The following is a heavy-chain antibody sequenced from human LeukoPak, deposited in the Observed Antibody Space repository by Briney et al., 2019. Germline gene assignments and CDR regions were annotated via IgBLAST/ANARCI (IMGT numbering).Heavy chain of an antibody. CDR2: ISNSGGST. Sequence: GGSLGLSCAASGFTFSSYAMSWVRQAPGKGLEWVSVISNSGGSTFYADSVKGRFTISRDNSKNTPYLQMNSLRAEDTAVYYCAKRASGSGTSLYYFDYWGQGTLVTVSS. D-gene: IGHD3-10*01. CDR1: GFTFSSYA. J-gene: IGHJ4*02. V-gene: IGHV3-23*01. CDR3: AKRASGSGTSLYYFDY.